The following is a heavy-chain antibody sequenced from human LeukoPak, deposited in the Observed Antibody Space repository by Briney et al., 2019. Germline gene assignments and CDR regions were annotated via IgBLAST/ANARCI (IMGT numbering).Heavy chain of an antibody. CDR2: IIPIFGTA. D-gene: IGHD3-22*01. Sequence: ASVKVSCKASGGTFSSYAISWVRQAPGQGLEWMGGIIPIFGTADYAQKFQGRVTITADESTSTAYMELSSLRSEDTAVYYCARSEEYYDFDYWGQGTLVTVSS. J-gene: IGHJ4*02. CDR3: ARSEEYYDFDY. V-gene: IGHV1-69*13. CDR1: GGTFSSYA.